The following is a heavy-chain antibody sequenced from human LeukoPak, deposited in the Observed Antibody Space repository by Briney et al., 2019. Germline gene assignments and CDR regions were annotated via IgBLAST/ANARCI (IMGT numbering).Heavy chain of an antibody. V-gene: IGHV4-59*01. CDR3: ARDVLLWFGDDYYYYYGMDV. CDR1: GGSISSYY. CDR2: IYYSGST. J-gene: IGHJ6*02. Sequence: SETLSLTCTVSGGSISSYYWGWIRQPPGKGLEWIGYIYYSGSTNYNPSLKSRVTISVDTSKNQFSLKLSSVTAADTAVYYCARDVLLWFGDDYYYYYGMDVWGQGTTVTVSS. D-gene: IGHD3-10*01.